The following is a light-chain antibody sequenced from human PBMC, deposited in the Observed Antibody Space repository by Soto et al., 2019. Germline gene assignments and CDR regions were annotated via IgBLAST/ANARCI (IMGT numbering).Light chain of an antibody. CDR3: SSFAGTNSFV. J-gene: IGLJ1*01. Sequence: QSALTQPPSASGSPGQSVTVSCTGTSSDVGAYNYVSWYQQRPGKAPKLIIYEVNKRPSGVPDRVSGSKSGNTASLTVFGLQAEDEADYYCSSFAGTNSFVFGTGTKVTVL. CDR1: SSDVGAYNY. V-gene: IGLV2-8*01. CDR2: EVN.